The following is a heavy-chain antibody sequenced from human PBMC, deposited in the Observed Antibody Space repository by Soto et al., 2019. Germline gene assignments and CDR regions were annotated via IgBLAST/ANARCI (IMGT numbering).Heavy chain of an antibody. CDR1: GLTFSTDE. D-gene: IGHD1-1*01. Sequence: EVQLVASGGGLVPPGGSLRLSCAVSGLTFSTDEMNWVRQAPGKGLEWLAHISYTSTTIKYADSVKGRFAVSRDNAKKSLSLQMNNLRVEDTAVYYCVREGGSLAFDSWGQGTLVTVSS. J-gene: IGHJ4*02. V-gene: IGHV3-48*03. CDR3: VREGGSLAFDS. CDR2: ISYTSTTI.